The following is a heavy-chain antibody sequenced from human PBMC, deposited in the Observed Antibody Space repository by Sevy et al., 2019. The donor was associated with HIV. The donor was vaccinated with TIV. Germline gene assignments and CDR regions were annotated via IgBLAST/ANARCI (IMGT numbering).Heavy chain of an antibody. J-gene: IGHJ5*02. D-gene: IGHD3-9*01. V-gene: IGHV5-51*01. CDR3: ARVGTYIPLRHDILTGYYRWVNWFDP. Sequence: GESLKISCKGSGYSFTSYWIGWVRQMPGKGLEWMGIIYPGDSDTRYSPSFQGQVTISADKSISTAYPQWSSLKASDIAMYYCARVGTYIPLRHDILTGYYRWVNWFDPWGQGTLVTVSS. CDR2: IYPGDSDT. CDR1: GYSFTSYW.